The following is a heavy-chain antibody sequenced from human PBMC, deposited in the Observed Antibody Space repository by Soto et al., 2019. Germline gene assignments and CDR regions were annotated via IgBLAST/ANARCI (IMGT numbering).Heavy chain of an antibody. Sequence: EVQVLESGVGLVQPGGSLRLSCAATGFTFSDFAMSWVRQAPGKGLAWVSRIYGGGNGPHYADSVKGRVTISRDNSKNPLYLQMNSLRAEDTAVYYCSKMEGMDPWAYSFDYWGQGTLVTVSS. CDR1: GFTFSDFA. D-gene: IGHD2-2*03. J-gene: IGHJ4*02. CDR2: IYGGGNGP. V-gene: IGHV3-23*01. CDR3: SKMEGMDPWAYSFDY.